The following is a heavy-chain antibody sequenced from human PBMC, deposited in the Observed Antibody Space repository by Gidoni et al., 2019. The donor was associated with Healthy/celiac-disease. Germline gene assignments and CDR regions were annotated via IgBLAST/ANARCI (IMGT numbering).Heavy chain of an antibody. CDR2: IIPIFGTA. CDR3: ASPPGYCSGGSCAYYYYGMDV. D-gene: IGHD2-15*01. CDR1: GGTFSSYA. J-gene: IGHJ6*02. V-gene: IGHV1-69*01. Sequence: QVQLVQSGAAVKKPGSSLKVSCQASGGTFSSYAISWVRQAPGQGIEWMGGIIPIFGTANYAQKFQGRVTITADESTSTAYMELSSLRSEDTAVYYCASPPGYCSGGSCAYYYYGMDVWGQGTTVTVSS.